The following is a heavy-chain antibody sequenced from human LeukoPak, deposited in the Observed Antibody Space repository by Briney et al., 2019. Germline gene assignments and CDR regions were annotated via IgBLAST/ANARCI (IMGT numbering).Heavy chain of an antibody. Sequence: PGGSLRLSCAASGFSFSSYAMSWVRQPPGKGLEWVANIQQDGTGKYYVDSVKGRFTISRDNAKNSLSLQMNSLRAEDTAVYYCVTGGTYHMFWGQGTLVTVSS. V-gene: IGHV3-7*05. CDR2: IQQDGTGK. CDR1: GFSFSSYA. CDR3: VTGGTYHMF. J-gene: IGHJ4*02. D-gene: IGHD3-16*02.